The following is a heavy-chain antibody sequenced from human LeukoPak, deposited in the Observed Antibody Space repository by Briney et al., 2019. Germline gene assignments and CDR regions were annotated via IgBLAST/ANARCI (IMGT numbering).Heavy chain of an antibody. CDR3: ARDQAYDSSGYYFFDY. J-gene: IGHJ4*02. V-gene: IGHV1-2*02. CDR2: INPNSGGT. CDR1: GYTFTGYY. D-gene: IGHD3-22*01. Sequence: GASVKVSCKASGYTFTGYYMHWVRQAPGQGLEWMGWINPNSGGTNYAQKFQGRVTMTRDTSISTAYMELSRLRSDDTAVYFCARDQAYDSSGYYFFDYWGQGTLVTVSS.